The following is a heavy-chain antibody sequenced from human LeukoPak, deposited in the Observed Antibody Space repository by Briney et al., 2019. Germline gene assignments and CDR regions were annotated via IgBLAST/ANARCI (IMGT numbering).Heavy chain of an antibody. Sequence: PSETLPLTCAVSGGSISTYYWSWTRQSPGKGLEWIGYISYNGYTNYNPSLNSRVTMSVDTSKSQFSLRLSSVTASDTAVYYCARHLDYYGSGSYEFWGQGTLVTVSS. CDR1: GGSISTYY. CDR3: ARHLDYYGSGSYEF. D-gene: IGHD3-10*01. J-gene: IGHJ4*02. CDR2: ISYNGYT. V-gene: IGHV4-59*08.